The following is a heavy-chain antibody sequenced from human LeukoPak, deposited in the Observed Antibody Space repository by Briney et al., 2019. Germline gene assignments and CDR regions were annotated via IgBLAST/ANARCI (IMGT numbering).Heavy chain of an antibody. V-gene: IGHV4-39*01. CDR1: GDSISSYNYF. CDR3: ARASSGYYWDFDY. Sequence: SETLSLICTVSGDSISSYNYFWGWIRQPPGKGLEWVGSIYYRGNTYYNPSLKSRVTLSADTSKNQFSLKVTSVTAADTAVYYCARASSGYYWDFDYWGQGALVTASS. D-gene: IGHD3-22*01. J-gene: IGHJ4*02. CDR2: IYYRGNT.